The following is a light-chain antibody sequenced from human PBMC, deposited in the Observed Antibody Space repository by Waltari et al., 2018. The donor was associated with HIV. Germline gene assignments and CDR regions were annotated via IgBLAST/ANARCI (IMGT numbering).Light chain of an antibody. J-gene: IGKJ2*01. CDR2: GAS. CDR3: QQSYSTPRT. Sequence: DIQMTQSPSSLSASVEDRVTITCRASQTISSYLNWYQQKPGKAPMLLIYGASTLHSGVPSRFSGSGSGTDFTLTISSLQPEDFATYYCQQSYSTPRTFGQGTKLEIK. CDR1: QTISSY. V-gene: IGKV1-39*01.